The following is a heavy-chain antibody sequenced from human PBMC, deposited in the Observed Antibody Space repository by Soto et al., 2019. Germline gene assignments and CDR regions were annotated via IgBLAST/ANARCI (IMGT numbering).Heavy chain of an antibody. D-gene: IGHD2-15*01. J-gene: IGHJ4*01. CDR3: VKDSYADFHRVLSTAEYFFDY. V-gene: IGHV3-9*01. CDR2: STWNSGKI. Sequence: GGSLRLSCTASGFTFDGYAMHWGRQGPGRGLEWVSGSTWNSGKIAYADSVKGRFTIARDDDNNSLYLQMNSLRPEDTALYYCVKDSYADFHRVLSTAEYFFDYWGHGTLVTVSS. CDR1: GFTFDGYA.